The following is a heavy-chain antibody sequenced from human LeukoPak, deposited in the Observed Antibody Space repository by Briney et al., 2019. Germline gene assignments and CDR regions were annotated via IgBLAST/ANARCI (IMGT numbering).Heavy chain of an antibody. CDR3: ARHTPRYDFDY. V-gene: IGHV4-59*08. CDR2: IYYSGST. Sequence: SETLSLTCTVSGGSISSYYWSWIRQPPGKGLEWIGYIYYSGSTNYNPSLKSRVTISVDTSKNQFSLKLSSVTAADTAVYYCARHTPRYDFDYWGQGTLVTVSS. D-gene: IGHD3-16*01. J-gene: IGHJ4*02. CDR1: GGSISSYY.